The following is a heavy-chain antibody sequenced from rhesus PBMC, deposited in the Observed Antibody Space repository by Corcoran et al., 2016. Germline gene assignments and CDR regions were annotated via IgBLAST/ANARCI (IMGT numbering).Heavy chain of an antibody. CDR3: ARRTSMMAPRYYFDY. Sequence: QVQLQESGPGLVKPSETMSLTCTVSGASFLSNRWCWIRVSPGKGLEGMGGINGNSGSTNDNPSLKSRVTISKNASKNQFSLKLSSVTAADTAVYYCARRTSMMAPRYYFDYWGQGVLVTVSS. CDR1: GASFLSNR. V-gene: IGHV4-80*01. CDR2: INGNSGST. J-gene: IGHJ4*01. D-gene: IGHD3-28*01.